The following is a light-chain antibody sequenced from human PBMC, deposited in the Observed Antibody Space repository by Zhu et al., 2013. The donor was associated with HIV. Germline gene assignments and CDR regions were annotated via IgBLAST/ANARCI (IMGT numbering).Light chain of an antibody. J-gene: IGKJ1*01. CDR2: DTS. V-gene: IGKV1-39*01. Sequence: DIQMTQSPSSLSASVGDRVTITCRASQSFSRYFNWYQQKPGKAPKLLIFDTSSLQVGVPLRFSGSRSGTDFTLTITSLQPEDSAIYYCQQTYSIPRTFGQGTKGGDQT. CDR3: QQTYSIPRT. CDR1: QSFSRY.